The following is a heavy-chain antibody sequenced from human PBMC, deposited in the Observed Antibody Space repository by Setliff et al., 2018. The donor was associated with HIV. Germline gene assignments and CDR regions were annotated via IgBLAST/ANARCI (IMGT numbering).Heavy chain of an antibody. V-gene: IGHV4-61*02. Sequence: SETLSLTCTVSGGSISSGGYYWGWFRQPAGKGLEWIGRIYSSGSTTYSPSLKSRVTILLDPSKNQFSLKLSSVTAADTAVYYCARSRGTQQEEYYFDYWGPGTLVTVSS. CDR2: IYSSGST. CDR1: GGSISSGGYY. D-gene: IGHD5-12*01. CDR3: ARSRGTQQEEYYFDY. J-gene: IGHJ4*02.